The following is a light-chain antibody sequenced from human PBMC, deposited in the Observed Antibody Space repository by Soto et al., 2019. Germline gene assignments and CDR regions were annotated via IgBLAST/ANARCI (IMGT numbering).Light chain of an antibody. Sequence: QSALTQPRSVSGSPGQSLTISCTGTSSDVGGYNYVSWYQQHPGKVPKLMIYDVTKRPSGVPDRFSGSKSGNTASLTISGLQSEDEADYYCCSHEGSYTYVFGTGTKVTVL. CDR2: DVT. CDR3: CSHEGSYTYV. V-gene: IGLV2-11*01. CDR1: SSDVGGYNY. J-gene: IGLJ1*01.